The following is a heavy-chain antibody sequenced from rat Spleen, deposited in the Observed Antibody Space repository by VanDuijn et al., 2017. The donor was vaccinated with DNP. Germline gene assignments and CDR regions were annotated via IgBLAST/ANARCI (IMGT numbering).Heavy chain of an antibody. CDR1: GFTFNNYW. Sequence: EVQLVESGGGLVQPGRSLKLSCVASGFTFNNYWMSWIRQSPKKGLEWVAYISTGGGSTYYRDSVKGRFTISRDNTKNTLYLQMNSLRSEDTATYYGARHRNYYDGSYYYWYFDFWGQGVMVTVSS. CDR3: ARHRNYYDGSYYYWYFDF. CDR2: ISTGGGST. J-gene: IGHJ1*01. V-gene: IGHV5S13*01. D-gene: IGHD1-12*02.